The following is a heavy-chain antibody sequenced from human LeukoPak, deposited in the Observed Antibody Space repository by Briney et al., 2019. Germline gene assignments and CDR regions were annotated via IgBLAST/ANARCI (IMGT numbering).Heavy chain of an antibody. Sequence: GGSPRLSCAASGFTSSNAWMSWVRQAPGKGLEWVGRIKSKTDGGTTDYAAPVKGRFTISRDDSKNTLYLQMNSLKTEDTAVYYCTTGTYCGGDCYLDYWGQGTLVTVSS. CDR1: GFTSSNAW. J-gene: IGHJ4*02. V-gene: IGHV3-15*01. CDR3: TTGTYCGGDCYLDY. CDR2: IKSKTDGGTT. D-gene: IGHD2-21*02.